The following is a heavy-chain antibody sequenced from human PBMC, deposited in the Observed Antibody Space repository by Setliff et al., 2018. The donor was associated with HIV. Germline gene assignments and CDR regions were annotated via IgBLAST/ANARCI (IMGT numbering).Heavy chain of an antibody. V-gene: IGHV3-9*01. Sequence: SLRLSCVVSGFTLNHYAMHWVRQAPGKGLEWVSGIRFNGRNIAYAGSVKGRFTISRDSAKNSLYLQMNSLRSEDTAIYYCAKGEATLNTPLDYWGQGTLVTVSS. CDR3: AKGEATLNTPLDY. CDR1: GFTLNHYA. CDR2: IRFNGRNI. J-gene: IGHJ4*02. D-gene: IGHD1-26*01.